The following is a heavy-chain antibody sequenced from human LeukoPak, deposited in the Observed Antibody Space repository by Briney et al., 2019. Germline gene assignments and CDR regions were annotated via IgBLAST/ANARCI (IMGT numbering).Heavy chain of an antibody. V-gene: IGHV4-59*08. J-gene: IGHJ4*02. D-gene: IGHD6-6*01. CDR1: GGSISSYY. CDR2: IYYSGST. CDR3: ARHGIAARLLDY. Sequence: KPSETLSLTCTVSGGSISSYYWSWIRQPPGKGLEWIGYIYYSGSTNYNPSLKSRVTISVDTSKNQFSLKLSSVTAADTAVYYCARHGIAARLLDYWGQGTLVTVSS.